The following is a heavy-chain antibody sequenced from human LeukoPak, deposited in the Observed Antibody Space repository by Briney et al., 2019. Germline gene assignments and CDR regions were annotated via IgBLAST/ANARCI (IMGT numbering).Heavy chain of an antibody. CDR2: FYYSGRT. V-gene: IGHV4-39*07. J-gene: IGHJ4*02. CDR3: ARAHRQTSYFDY. Sequence: SETLSLTCTVSGGSISNSAYHWGWIRQPPGKGLEWIGSFYYSGRTYYNLSLKSRVTISVDTSKNQFSLKVSSVTAADTAVYYCARAHRQTSYFDYWGQGTLVTVSS. CDR1: GGSISNSAYH.